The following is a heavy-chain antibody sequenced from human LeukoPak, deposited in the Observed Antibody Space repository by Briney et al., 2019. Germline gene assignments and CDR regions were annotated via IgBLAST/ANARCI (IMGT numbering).Heavy chain of an antibody. J-gene: IGHJ3*02. D-gene: IGHD3-22*01. Sequence: ASVKVSCKASGYTFTNYAMHWVRQAPGQRLEWMGWINAGNGNTKYSQKFQGRVTITRDTSASIAYMELSSLRSEDTAVYYCARDRGEIGYDSSGYAFDIWGQGTMVTVSS. CDR1: GYTFTNYA. V-gene: IGHV1-3*01. CDR2: INAGNGNT. CDR3: ARDRGEIGYDSSGYAFDI.